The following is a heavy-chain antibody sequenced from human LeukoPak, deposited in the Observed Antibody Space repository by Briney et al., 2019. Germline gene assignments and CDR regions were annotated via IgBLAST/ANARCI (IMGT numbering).Heavy chain of an antibody. Sequence: TGGSLRLSCAASGFTFDDYGMSWVRQAPGKGLEWVSGINWNGGSTGYADSVKGRFTISRDNAKNSLYLQMNSLRAEDTALYYCARDLSGSYPGQYFDYWGQGTLVTVSS. D-gene: IGHD1-26*01. CDR3: ARDLSGSYPGQYFDY. J-gene: IGHJ4*02. V-gene: IGHV3-20*04. CDR2: INWNGGST. CDR1: GFTFDDYG.